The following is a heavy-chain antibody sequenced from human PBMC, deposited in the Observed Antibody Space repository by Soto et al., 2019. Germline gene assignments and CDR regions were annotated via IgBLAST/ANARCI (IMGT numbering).Heavy chain of an antibody. V-gene: IGHV1-58*01. J-gene: IGHJ6*02. CDR1: GFTFTSSA. CDR2: IVVGSGNT. D-gene: IGHD5-18*01. CDR3: AAERATAMGEYYYYGMDV. Sequence: EASVKVSCKASGFTFTSSAVQWVRQARGQRLEWIGWIVVGSGNTNYAQKFQERVTITRDMSTSTAYMELSSLRSEDTAVYYCAAERATAMGEYYYYGMDVWGQGTTVTVSS.